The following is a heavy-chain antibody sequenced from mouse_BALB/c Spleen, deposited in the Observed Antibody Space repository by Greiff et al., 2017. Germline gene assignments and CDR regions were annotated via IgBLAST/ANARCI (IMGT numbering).Heavy chain of an antibody. CDR3: ASEWISADYYGIAY. CDR1: GYTFTEYT. J-gene: IGHJ3*01. Sequence: EVQLQQSGPELVKPGASVKISCKTSGYTFTEYTMHWVKQSHGKGLEWIGVINPNSGGISYNQKFKGKATLTVDKSSSTAYMELRSLTSEDSAVYLYASEWISADYYGIAYWGQGTLVTVSA. V-gene: IGHV1-22*01. D-gene: IGHD1-1*01. CDR2: INPNSGGI.